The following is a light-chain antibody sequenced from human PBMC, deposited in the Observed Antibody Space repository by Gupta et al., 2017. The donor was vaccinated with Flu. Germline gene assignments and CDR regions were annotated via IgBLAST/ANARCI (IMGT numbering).Light chain of an antibody. CDR1: QTVSSSY. V-gene: IGKV3-20*01. J-gene: IGKJ1*01. CDR3: QQYHLSPKT. Sequence: GTLSLSPGERATLSCRASQTVSSSYLAWYQQKPGKSPRLLIYGASSRATGIPDRFSGSGSGTDFTLTISRLEPEDFAVYYCQQYHLSPKTFGQGTKVEVK. CDR2: GAS.